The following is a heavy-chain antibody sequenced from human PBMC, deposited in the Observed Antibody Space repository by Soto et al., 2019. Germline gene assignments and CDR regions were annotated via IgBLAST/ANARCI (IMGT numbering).Heavy chain of an antibody. Sequence: ASVNVSCKASVGSFSSDVISWVRQAPGQGLEWMGWISSILGNTNYAQKLQGRVTMTTTKSTSTAYMELRSLRSDDTAVYYCARVGVVSKMLGVLRAFAIWGHGTIVPVS. D-gene: IGHD3-10*02. V-gene: IGHV1-18*01. J-gene: IGHJ3*02. CDR1: VGSFSSDV. CDR2: ISSILGNT. CDR3: ARVGVVSKMLGVLRAFAI.